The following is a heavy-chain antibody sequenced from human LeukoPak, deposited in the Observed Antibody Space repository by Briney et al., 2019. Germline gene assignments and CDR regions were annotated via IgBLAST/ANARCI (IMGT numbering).Heavy chain of an antibody. CDR3: ARDHWQTPSYFDY. Sequence: VASVKVSCKASGYRFINYGISWVRQAPGQGLEWMGWISVYNANTNYAQKLQGRVTMTTDTSTSTAYMELRSLRSVDTAVYYCARDHWQTPSYFDYWGQGTLVTVSS. V-gene: IGHV1-18*01. CDR2: ISVYNANT. D-gene: IGHD1-1*01. CDR1: GYRFINYG. J-gene: IGHJ4*02.